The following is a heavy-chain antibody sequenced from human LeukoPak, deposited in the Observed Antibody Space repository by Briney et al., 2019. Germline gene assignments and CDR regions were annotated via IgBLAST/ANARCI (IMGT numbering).Heavy chain of an antibody. CDR3: ARDVYDILTGYIFYMDV. D-gene: IGHD3-9*01. CDR1: GYTFTSYG. V-gene: IGHV1-18*01. Sequence: ASVKVSCKASGYTFTSYGISWVRQAPGQGLEWMGWISAYNGNTNYAQKLQGRVTMTTDTSTSTAYMELSSLRSDDTAVYYCARDVYDILTGYIFYMDVWGKGTTVTVSS. J-gene: IGHJ6*03. CDR2: ISAYNGNT.